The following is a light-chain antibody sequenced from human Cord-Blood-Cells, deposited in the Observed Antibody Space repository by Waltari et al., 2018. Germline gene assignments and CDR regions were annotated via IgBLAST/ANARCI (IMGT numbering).Light chain of an antibody. Sequence: QSVLTQPPSVSGAPGQRGTISCTGSRSNIRAGYGVLRYQQLPGTAPKLLIYGNSNRPSGVPDRFSGSKSGTSASLAITGLQAEDEADYYCQSYDSSLSDVVFGGGTKLTVL. J-gene: IGLJ2*01. CDR2: GNS. CDR1: RSNIRAGYG. V-gene: IGLV1-40*01. CDR3: QSYDSSLSDVV.